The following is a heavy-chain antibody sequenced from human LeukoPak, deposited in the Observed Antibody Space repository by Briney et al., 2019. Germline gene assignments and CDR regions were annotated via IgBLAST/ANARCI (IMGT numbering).Heavy chain of an antibody. Sequence: GGSLRLSCAASGFTFSSYSMNWVRQTPGQGLQWVSYISSSSSTIFYADSVKGRFTISRDNAKNSLDLQMHSLRAEDTAVYYCARERAVADWYFDLWGRGTLITVSS. V-gene: IGHV3-48*01. J-gene: IGHJ2*01. CDR3: ARERAVADWYFDL. CDR1: GFTFSSYS. D-gene: IGHD6-19*01. CDR2: ISSSSSTI.